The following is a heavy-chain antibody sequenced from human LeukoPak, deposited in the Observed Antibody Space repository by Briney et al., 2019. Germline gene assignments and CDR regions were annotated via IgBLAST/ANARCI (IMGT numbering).Heavy chain of an antibody. D-gene: IGHD6-19*01. CDR1: GFTFSPYW. V-gene: IGHV3-74*01. J-gene: IGHJ4*02. CDR3: AKVAVAGTPHPYDY. Sequence: GGSLRLSCAASGFTFSPYWMYWVRQAPGKGLVWVSRINSDGSTTDYAESVKGRFTISRDNAKNTLYLQMNSLRAEDTAVYYCAKVAVAGTPHPYDYWGQGTLVTVSS. CDR2: INSDGSTT.